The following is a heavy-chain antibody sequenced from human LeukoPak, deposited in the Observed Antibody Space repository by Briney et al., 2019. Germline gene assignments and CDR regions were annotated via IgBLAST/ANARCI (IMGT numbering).Heavy chain of an antibody. D-gene: IGHD4-11*01. CDR2: IYHSGST. CDR3: ARAYSKLDY. J-gene: IGHJ4*02. CDR1: GYSISSCYY. V-gene: IGHV4-38-2*01. Sequence: SETLSLTCAVSGYSISSCYYWGWIRQPPGKGLEWIGSIYHSGSTYYNPSLKSRVTISVDTSKNQFSLKLSSVTAADTAVNYCARAYSKLDYWGQGTLVTVSS.